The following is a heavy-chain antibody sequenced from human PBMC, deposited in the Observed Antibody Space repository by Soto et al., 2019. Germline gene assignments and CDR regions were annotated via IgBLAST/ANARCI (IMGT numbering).Heavy chain of an antibody. D-gene: IGHD1-26*01. CDR2: IVVGSGNT. J-gene: IGHJ4*02. CDR1: GFTFTSSA. V-gene: IGHV1-58*01. CDR3: SSDGESGSYSRAY. Sequence: SVKVSCKASGFTFTSSAVQWVRQARGQRLEWIGWIVVGSGNTNYAQKFQERVTITRDMSTNTAYMELSSLRSEDTAVYYCSSDGESGSYSRAYWGQGTLVTVSS.